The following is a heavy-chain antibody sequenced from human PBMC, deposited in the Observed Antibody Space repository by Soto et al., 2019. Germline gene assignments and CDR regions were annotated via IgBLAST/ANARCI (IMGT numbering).Heavy chain of an antibody. CDR1: GFTFSSYA. J-gene: IGHJ1*01. CDR2: ISGSGDST. V-gene: IGHV3-23*01. D-gene: IGHD6-19*01. CDR3: AKGVPGIAVAGTGYFQH. Sequence: GGSLRLSCAASGFTFSSYAMSWVRQAPGKGLEWVSGISGSGDSTYYADSVKGRFTISRDNSKNTLYLQMNSLRAEDTAVYYCAKGVPGIAVAGTGYFQHWGQGTLVTXSS.